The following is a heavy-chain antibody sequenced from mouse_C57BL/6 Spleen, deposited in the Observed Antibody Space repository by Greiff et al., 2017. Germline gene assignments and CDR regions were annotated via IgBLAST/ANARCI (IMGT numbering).Heavy chain of an antibody. J-gene: IGHJ4*01. Sequence: EVKLMESEGGLVQPGSSMTLSCTASGFTFSDYYLAWFRQVPEKGLEWVANINYDGSSTYYLDSLKSRFIISRANEKNILYLQMSSLKSEDTATYYCARAYSAMDYWGQGTSVTVSS. D-gene: IGHD2-12*01. V-gene: IGHV5-16*01. CDR3: ARAYSAMDY. CDR2: INYDGSST. CDR1: GFTFSDYY.